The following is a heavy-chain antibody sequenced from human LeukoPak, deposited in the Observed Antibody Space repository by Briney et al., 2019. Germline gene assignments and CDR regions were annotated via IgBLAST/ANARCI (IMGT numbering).Heavy chain of an antibody. CDR1: GGSISSYY. CDR3: ARDGGYFFPYYYYYMDV. J-gene: IGHJ6*03. CDR2: IYYSGST. V-gene: IGHV4-59*01. Sequence: SETLSLTCTVSGGSISSYYWSWIRQPPGKGLEWIGYIYYSGSTNYNPSLKSRVTISVDTSKNQFSLKLSSVTAADTAVYYCARDGGYFFPYYYYYMDVWGKGTTVTVSS. D-gene: IGHD2/OR15-2a*01.